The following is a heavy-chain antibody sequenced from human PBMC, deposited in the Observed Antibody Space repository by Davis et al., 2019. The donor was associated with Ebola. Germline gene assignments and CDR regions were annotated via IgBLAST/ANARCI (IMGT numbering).Heavy chain of an antibody. V-gene: IGHV3-74*01. CDR3: ARDRAAFMITSMDY. Sequence: GESLKISCAASGFTFSNYWMHWVRQAPGKGLVWVSRINSDGSSTSYVDSVKGRFTISRDNAKNTLYLQMNSLRAEDTAVYYCARDRAAFMITSMDYWGQGTLVTVSS. CDR1: GFTFSNYW. J-gene: IGHJ4*02. CDR2: INSDGSST. D-gene: IGHD3-16*01.